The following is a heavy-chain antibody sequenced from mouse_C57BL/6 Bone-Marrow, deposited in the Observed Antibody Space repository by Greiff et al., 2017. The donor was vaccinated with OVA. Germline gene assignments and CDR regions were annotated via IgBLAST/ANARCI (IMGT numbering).Heavy chain of an antibody. J-gene: IGHJ3*01. Sequence: VQLQQSGAELVRPGASVTLSCKASGYTFTDYEMHWVKQTPVHGLEWIGAIDPETGGTAYNQKFKGKAILTADKSSSPVYMELRSLSAEDSAVYYGTRNWDGAYWGQGTLVTVSA. CDR3: TRNWDGAY. V-gene: IGHV1-15*01. CDR1: GYTFTDYE. CDR2: IDPETGGT. D-gene: IGHD4-1*01.